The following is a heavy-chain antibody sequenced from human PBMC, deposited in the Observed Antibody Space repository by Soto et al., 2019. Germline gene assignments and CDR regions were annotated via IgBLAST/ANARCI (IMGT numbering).Heavy chain of an antibody. D-gene: IGHD3-10*01. Sequence: SETLSLTCTVSGGSISSYYWSWIRQPPGKGLEWIGYIYYSGSTNYNPSLKSRVTISVDNSKNTLYLQMNSLRAEDTALYYCAKESYNRRTDFDYWGQGTLVTVSS. CDR3: AKESYNRRTDFDY. J-gene: IGHJ4*02. CDR1: GGSISSYY. V-gene: IGHV4-59*12. CDR2: IYYSGST.